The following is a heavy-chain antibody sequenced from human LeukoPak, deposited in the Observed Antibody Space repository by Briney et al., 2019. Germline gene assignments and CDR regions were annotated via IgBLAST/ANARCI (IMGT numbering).Heavy chain of an antibody. V-gene: IGHV3-23*01. J-gene: IGHJ4*02. CDR2: IRGSGSST. D-gene: IGHD2-21*02. CDR1: GFTFTNAW. CDR3: ARKYCCGDTFQMFDY. Sequence: PGGSLRLSCAASGFTFTNAWMSWVRQAPGKGLEWVSTIRGSGSSTSYADSVKGRFTISRDNSKNTLFLQMNSLRAEDTAVYYCARKYCCGDTFQMFDYWGRGTLVTVSS.